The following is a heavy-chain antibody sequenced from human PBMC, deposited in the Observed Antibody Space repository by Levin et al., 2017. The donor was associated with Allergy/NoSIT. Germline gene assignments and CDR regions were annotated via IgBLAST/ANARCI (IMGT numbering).Heavy chain of an antibody. CDR3: AKDSIAAAGTLTGNGMDV. J-gene: IGHJ6*02. CDR2: ISYDGSNK. Sequence: GGSLRLSCAASGFTFSSYGMHWVRQAPGKGLEWVAVISYDGSNKYYADSVKGRFTISRDNSKNTLYLQMNSLRAEDTAVYYCAKDSIAAAGTLTGNGMDVWGQGTTVTVSS. V-gene: IGHV3-30*18. D-gene: IGHD6-13*01. CDR1: GFTFSSYG.